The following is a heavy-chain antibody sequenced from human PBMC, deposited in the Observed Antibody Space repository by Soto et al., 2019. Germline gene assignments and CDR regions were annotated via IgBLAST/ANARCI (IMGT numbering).Heavy chain of an antibody. CDR1: GGSISSYY. Sequence: QVQLQESGPGLVKPSETLSLTCTVSGGSISSYYWSWIRQPPGKGLEWIGYIYYSGSTNYNPSLKSRVTISVDTSKNQFSLKLSSVTAADTAVYYCARTEVTVTTCDAFDIWGQGTMVTVSS. CDR2: IYYSGST. D-gene: IGHD4-17*01. J-gene: IGHJ3*02. V-gene: IGHV4-59*01. CDR3: ARTEVTVTTCDAFDI.